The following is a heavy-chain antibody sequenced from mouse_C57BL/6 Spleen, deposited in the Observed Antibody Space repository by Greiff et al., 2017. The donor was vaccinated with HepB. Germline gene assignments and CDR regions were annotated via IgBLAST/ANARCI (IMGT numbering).Heavy chain of an antibody. J-gene: IGHJ4*01. Sequence: EVKLQESGGGLVQPGGSMKLSCVASGFTFSNYWMNWVRQSPEKGLEWVAQIRLKSDNYATHYAESVKGRFTISRDDSKSSVYLQMNNLRAEDTGIYYCTALGHYAMDYWGQGTSVTVSS. CDR1: GFTFSNYW. CDR2: IRLKSDNYAT. V-gene: IGHV6-3*01. CDR3: TALGHYAMDY. D-gene: IGHD4-1*01.